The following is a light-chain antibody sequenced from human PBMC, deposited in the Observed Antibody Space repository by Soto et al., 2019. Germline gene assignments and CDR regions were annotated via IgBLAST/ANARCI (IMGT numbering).Light chain of an antibody. Sequence: EIVLTQSPGTLSLSPGERATLSGRSSESVTSNYLAGFQHKPGHAPRLLIYGASSRATGLPDSFSGSWSGTDFTLTISRLEPEDVALYYCQQYGRSPWTFGQGTKVEI. CDR3: QQYGRSPWT. V-gene: IGKV3-20*01. J-gene: IGKJ1*01. CDR2: GAS. CDR1: ESVTSNY.